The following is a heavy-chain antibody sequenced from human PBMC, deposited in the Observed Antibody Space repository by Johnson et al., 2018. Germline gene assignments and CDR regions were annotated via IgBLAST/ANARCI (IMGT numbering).Heavy chain of an antibody. CDR3: ARKACRDGTCYLDV. Sequence: EVQLLESGGGLVKPGGSLRLSCAASGFTFSSYSMNWVRQAPGKGLEWVSSISTRSSFIHYADSVKGRFTISRDNAKNSLYLQMNSLRAEDTAVYYCARKACRDGTCYLDVWGKGTTVTVSS. V-gene: IGHV3-21*01. CDR1: GFTFSSYS. CDR2: ISTRSSFI. J-gene: IGHJ6*03. D-gene: IGHD2-15*01.